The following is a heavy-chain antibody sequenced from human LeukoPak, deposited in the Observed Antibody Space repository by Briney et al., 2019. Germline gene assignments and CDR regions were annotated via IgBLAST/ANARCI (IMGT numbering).Heavy chain of an antibody. CDR3: ARIGSGSYYYYGMDV. CDR1: GFTFSSYG. V-gene: IGHV3-33*01. CDR2: IWYDGSNK. Sequence: GSLRLSCAASGFTFSSYGMHWVRQAPGKGLEWVAVIWYDGSNKYYADSVKGRFTISRDNSKNTLYLQMNSLRAEDTAVYYCARIGSGSYYYYGMDVWGQGTTVTVSS. J-gene: IGHJ6*02. D-gene: IGHD3-10*01.